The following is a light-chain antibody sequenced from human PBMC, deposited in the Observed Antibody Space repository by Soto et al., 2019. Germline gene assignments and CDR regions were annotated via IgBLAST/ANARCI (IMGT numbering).Light chain of an antibody. V-gene: IGKV3-20*01. J-gene: IGKJ5*01. Sequence: EIVLTQSPGTLSLSPGERVTLSCRASQSLSGNYLAWYQQKPGQAPKFLIYDASNRAAGIPDRFSGGGSGTDFALTINRLEPEDCAVYYCQQYGHTPITFGQGTRLEIK. CDR1: QSLSGNY. CDR2: DAS. CDR3: QQYGHTPIT.